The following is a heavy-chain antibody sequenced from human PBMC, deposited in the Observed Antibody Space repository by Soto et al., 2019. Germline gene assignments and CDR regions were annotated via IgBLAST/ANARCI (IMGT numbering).Heavy chain of an antibody. J-gene: IGHJ6*04. V-gene: IGHV4-59*01. CDR1: GGSISSYY. D-gene: IGHD2-15*01. Sequence: SETLSLTCTVSGGSISSYYWSWIRQPPGKGLEWIGYIYDSGSTNYNPSLKSRVSMSVDTPKNQFSLRLSSVTAADTAVYYCARGGAGRGDVWGKGTTVTVSS. CDR3: ARGGAGRGDV. CDR2: IYDSGST.